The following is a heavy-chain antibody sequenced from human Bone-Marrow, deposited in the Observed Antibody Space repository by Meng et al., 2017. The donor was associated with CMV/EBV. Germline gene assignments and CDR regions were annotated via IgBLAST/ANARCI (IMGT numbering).Heavy chain of an antibody. V-gene: IGHV5-51*01. CDR2: IYPGDSDT. CDR1: GYSFTSYW. CDR3: ARTLPYSNYGGHFDY. Sequence: KISCKGSGYSFTSYWIGWVRQMPGKGLEWMGIIYPGDSDTRYSPSFQGQVTISADKSISTAYLQWSSLKASDTAMYYCARTLPYSNYGGHFDYWGQGPLVTVFS. J-gene: IGHJ4*02. D-gene: IGHD4-11*01.